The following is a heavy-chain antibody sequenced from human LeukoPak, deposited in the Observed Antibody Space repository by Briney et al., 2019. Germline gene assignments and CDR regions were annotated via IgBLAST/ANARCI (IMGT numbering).Heavy chain of an antibody. CDR2: IYYSGST. D-gene: IGHD6-6*01. J-gene: IGHJ4*02. Sequence: IPSETLSLTCTVSGGSISSYYWSWIRQPPGKGLEWIGYIYYSGSTNYNPSLKSRVTISVDTSKNQFSLKLSSVTAADTAVYYCARYSSSSGCDYWGQGILVTVSS. CDR1: GGSISSYY. CDR3: ARYSSSSGCDY. V-gene: IGHV4-59*01.